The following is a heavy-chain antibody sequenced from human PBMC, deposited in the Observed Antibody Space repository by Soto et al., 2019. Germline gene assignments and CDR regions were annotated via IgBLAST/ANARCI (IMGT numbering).Heavy chain of an antibody. V-gene: IGHV1-2*04. CDR3: ARAVGYCSSTSCPVQPDYYYYYGMDV. CDR2: INPNSGGT. CDR1: GYTFTGYY. J-gene: IGHJ6*02. Sequence: GASVKVSCKASGYTFTGYYMHWVRQAPGQGLEWMGWINPNSGGTNYAQKFQGWVTMTRDTSISTAYMELSRLRSDDTAVYYCARAVGYCSSTSCPVQPDYYYYYGMDVWGQGTTVTVSS. D-gene: IGHD2-2*01.